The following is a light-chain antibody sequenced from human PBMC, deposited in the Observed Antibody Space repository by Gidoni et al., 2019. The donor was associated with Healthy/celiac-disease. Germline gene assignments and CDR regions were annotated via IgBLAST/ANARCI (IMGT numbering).Light chain of an antibody. CDR1: SSAVGGYNY. CDR3: SSYTSSSTPHYV. CDR2: DDS. Sequence: QSALTPPASVSGSPGQSITISCTGTSSAVGGYNYLSWYQQHPGKAPNLMIYDDSTRPSGVSNRFSGSTSGNTASLTISGLQAEDEDDYYCSSYTSSSTPHYVFGTGTKVTVL. J-gene: IGLJ1*01. V-gene: IGLV2-14*01.